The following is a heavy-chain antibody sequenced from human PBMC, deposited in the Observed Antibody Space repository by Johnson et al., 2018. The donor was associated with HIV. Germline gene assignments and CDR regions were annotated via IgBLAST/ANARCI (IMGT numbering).Heavy chain of an antibody. V-gene: IGHV3-64*01. CDR3: ARGGYYYDGDGAFDI. CDR1: GFSFSSFS. CDR2: TSSNGDRT. J-gene: IGHJ3*02. D-gene: IGHD3-22*01. Sequence: VQLVESGGGLIQPGGSLRLSCAASGFSFSSFSMHWVRQAPGKGLEYVSTTSSNGDRTYYANSVKGRFIISRDNSENTLYLQMGSLRAEDMAVYYCARGGYYYDGDGAFDIWGQGTMVTVSS.